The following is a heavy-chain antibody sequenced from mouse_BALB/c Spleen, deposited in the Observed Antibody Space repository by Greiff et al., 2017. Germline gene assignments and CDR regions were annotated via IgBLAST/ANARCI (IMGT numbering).Heavy chain of an antibody. J-gene: IGHJ2*01. CDR2: IWSGGST. CDR1: GFSLTSYG. CDR3: ARKGYYGSSYDFDY. V-gene: IGHV2-2*02. D-gene: IGHD1-1*01. Sequence: VQRVESGPGLVQPSQSLSITCTVSGFSLTSYGVHWVRQSPGKGLEWLGVIWSGGSTDYNAAFISRLSISKDNSKSQVFFKMNSLQANDTAIYYCARKGYYGSSYDFDYWGQGTTLTVSS.